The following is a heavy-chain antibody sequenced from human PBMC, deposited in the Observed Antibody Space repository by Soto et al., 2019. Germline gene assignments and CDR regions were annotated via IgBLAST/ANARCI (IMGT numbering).Heavy chain of an antibody. CDR2: INAMKGKP. CDR3: ASVLPPYDP. V-gene: IGHV1-18*01. J-gene: IGHJ5*02. Sequence: QVQLVQSGAEVKKPGASVKVSCKAPGFTLTSYGIGWVRQAPGQGLEWMGWINAMKGKPYYAQKLQGRVAMTTDTSTSTAYMELRSLRSDDTAVYYCASVLPPYDPWGQGTVVTVSS. CDR1: GFTLTSYG.